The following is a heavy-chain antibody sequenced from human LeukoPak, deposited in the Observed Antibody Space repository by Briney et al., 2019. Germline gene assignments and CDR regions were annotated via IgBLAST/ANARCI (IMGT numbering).Heavy chain of an antibody. CDR1: GFTFSSYS. CDR2: ISSSSSYI. D-gene: IGHD3-22*01. CDR3: AREGGPYYHPSSPFDY. Sequence: PGGSLRLSCAASGFTFSSYSMNWVRQAPGKGLEWVSSISSSSSYIYYADSVKGRFTISRDNYKNTLHLQMNRLRPGDTAVYYCAREGGPYYHPSSPFDYWGLGTLVTVSS. J-gene: IGHJ4*02. V-gene: IGHV3-21*01.